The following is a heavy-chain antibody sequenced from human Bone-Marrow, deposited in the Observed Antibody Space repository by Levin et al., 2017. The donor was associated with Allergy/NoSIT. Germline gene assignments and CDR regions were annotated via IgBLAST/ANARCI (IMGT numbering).Heavy chain of an antibody. V-gene: IGHV3-21*01. D-gene: IGHD1-26*01. CDR3: ARDLGAVAGAAKCDY. Sequence: GESLKISCAASGFSFSNYSLNWVRQAPGKGLEWVSSISSSSSHIFYADSVKGRFAISRDNAKTSLYLQMNSLRAEDTAVYYCARDLGAVAGAAKCDYWGQGTLVTV. J-gene: IGHJ4*02. CDR1: GFSFSNYS. CDR2: ISSSSSHI.